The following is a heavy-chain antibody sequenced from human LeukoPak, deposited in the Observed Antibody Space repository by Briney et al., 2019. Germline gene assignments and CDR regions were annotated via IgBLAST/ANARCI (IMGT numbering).Heavy chain of an antibody. CDR3: ARRRIVATLDY. CDR2: IYYGRST. Sequence: PSETLSLTCSVSGGSISSNDYYWAWIRQPPGKGLEWIGSIYYGRSTFYNPSLKSRVTISVDTSKNQFSLNLNSVTAADTAVYYCARRRIVATLDYWGQGTLVTVSS. J-gene: IGHJ4*02. D-gene: IGHD5-12*01. V-gene: IGHV4-39*01. CDR1: GGSISSNDYY.